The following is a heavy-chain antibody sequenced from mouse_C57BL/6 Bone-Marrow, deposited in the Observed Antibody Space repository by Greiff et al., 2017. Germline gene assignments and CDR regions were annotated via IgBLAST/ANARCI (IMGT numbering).Heavy chain of an antibody. Sequence: VQLQQSGAELVMPGASVKLSCKASGYTFTSYWMHWVKQRPGQGLEWIGEIDPSDSYTNYNQKFKGKSTLTVDKSSSTAYMQLSSLTSEDSAIYFCATVYGYYYAMDYWGQGTSVTVSS. CDR3: ATVYGYYYAMDY. V-gene: IGHV1-69*01. J-gene: IGHJ4*01. CDR2: IDPSDSYT. CDR1: GYTFTSYW. D-gene: IGHD1-1*02.